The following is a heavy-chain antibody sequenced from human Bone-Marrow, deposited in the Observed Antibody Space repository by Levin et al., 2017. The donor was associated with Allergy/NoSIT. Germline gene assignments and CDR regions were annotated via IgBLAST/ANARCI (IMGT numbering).Heavy chain of an antibody. V-gene: IGHV4-59*08. Sequence: RSQTLSLTCTVSGGSISDYYWSWIRQPPGKGLESIGYFYYSGSTDYNPSLKSRVTISVDTSKNQFSLKLTSVTAADTAVYYCARGRVPNTWGQGTLVTVSS. D-gene: IGHD3-16*01. CDR1: GGSISDYY. CDR3: ARGRVPNT. J-gene: IGHJ5*02. CDR2: FYYSGST.